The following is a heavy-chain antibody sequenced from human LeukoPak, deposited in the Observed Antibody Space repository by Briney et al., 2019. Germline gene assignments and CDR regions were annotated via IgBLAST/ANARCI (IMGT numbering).Heavy chain of an antibody. CDR3: ARVAASPTYYDYVWGYTKGSFDAFDI. Sequence: ASVKVSCKASGYTFTSYYMHWVRQAPGQGLEWMGIINPSGGSTSYAQKFQGRVTMTRDTSKSQFSLKLSSVTAADTAVYYCARVAASPTYYDYVWGYTKGSFDAFDIWGQGTMVTVSS. J-gene: IGHJ3*02. D-gene: IGHD3-16*01. CDR1: GYTFTSYY. CDR2: INPSGGST. V-gene: IGHV1-46*01.